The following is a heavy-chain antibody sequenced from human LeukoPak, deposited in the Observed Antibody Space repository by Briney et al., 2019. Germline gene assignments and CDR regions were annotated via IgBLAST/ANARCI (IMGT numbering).Heavy chain of an antibody. CDR2: ISGSGGST. J-gene: IGHJ4*02. CDR1: GYSISRDY. CDR3: AKEKYSDY. V-gene: IGHV3-23*01. D-gene: IGHD5-12*01. Sequence: ETLSLTCTVSGYSISRDYYWGWIRQPPGKGLEWVSAISGSGGSTYYADSVKGRFTISRDNSKNTLYLQMNSLRAEDTAVYYCAKEKYSDYWGQGTLVTVSS.